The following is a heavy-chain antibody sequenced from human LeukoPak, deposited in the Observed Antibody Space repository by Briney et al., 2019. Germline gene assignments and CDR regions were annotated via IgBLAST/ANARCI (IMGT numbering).Heavy chain of an antibody. Sequence: QAGGSLRLSCAASGFTFKSYAMNWVRQAPGKGLEWVSAISGSGGSTYYTDSVKGRFTISRDNSKNTLYLEMNSLRAEDMAVYYCAALDYYDRVWPYFDYWGQGTLVTVSS. J-gene: IGHJ4*02. CDR1: GFTFKSYA. CDR2: ISGSGGST. V-gene: IGHV3-23*01. D-gene: IGHD3-22*01. CDR3: AALDYYDRVWPYFDY.